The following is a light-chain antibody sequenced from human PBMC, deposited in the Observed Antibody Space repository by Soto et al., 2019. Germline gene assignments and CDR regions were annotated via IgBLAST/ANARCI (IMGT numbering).Light chain of an antibody. J-gene: IGLJ1*01. CDR2: EVS. V-gene: IGLV2-14*01. Sequence: QSVLTQPASVSGSPGQSITISCTGTSGDVDAFDYVSWYQQHPGKAPKLMIFEVSDRPSGGSDRFSGSKSGSTASLTISGLQAEDEADYFCTSFTSSSTQVFGTGTKVTVL. CDR1: SGDVDAFDY. CDR3: TSFTSSSTQV.